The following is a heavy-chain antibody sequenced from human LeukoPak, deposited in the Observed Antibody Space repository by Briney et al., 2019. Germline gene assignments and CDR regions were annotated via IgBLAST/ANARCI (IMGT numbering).Heavy chain of an antibody. CDR2: TYYSGST. CDR1: GCSLSSRNYY. D-gene: IGHD4-17*01. V-gene: IGHV4-39*02. Sequence: PSETLSLTCTVAGCSLSSRNYYWGWIRQPPGKGLEWIGTTYYSGSTYYNPSLKSRVTISVDTSKNHFSLRLSSVTAAATAVYYCASRPPDYGDHFDYWGQGTLVTVSS. J-gene: IGHJ4*02. CDR3: ASRPPDYGDHFDY.